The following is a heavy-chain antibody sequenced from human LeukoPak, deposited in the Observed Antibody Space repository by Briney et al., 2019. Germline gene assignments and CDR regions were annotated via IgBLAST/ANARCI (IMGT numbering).Heavy chain of an antibody. V-gene: IGHV3-43D*03. J-gene: IGHJ1*01. CDR3: AKDFHPGVAVAGTGYFQH. CDR1: GFTFDDYA. CDR2: ISWDGGST. D-gene: IGHD6-19*01. Sequence: GGSLRLSCAASGFTFDDYAMHWVRHAPGKGLEWVSLISWDGGSTYYADSVKGRFTISRDNSKNSLYLQMSSLRAEDTASYYCAKDFHPGVAVAGTGYFQHWGQGTLVTVSS.